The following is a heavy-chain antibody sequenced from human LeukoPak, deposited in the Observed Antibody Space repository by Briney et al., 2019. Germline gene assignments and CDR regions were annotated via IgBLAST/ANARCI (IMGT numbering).Heavy chain of an antibody. Sequence: GGTLSLSCAASGFTFNDHPMHWGRLGPPPGLEWVAVISYDGLNKYYSHSAKDRFTVSRDNVNNILYLQMNRLRTEDTAVYYCARDLGILWKLAYSWGQGTLVTVSS. CDR3: ARDLGILWKLAYS. CDR1: GFTFNDHP. D-gene: IGHD1-1*01. V-gene: IGHV3-30-3*01. CDR2: ISYDGLNK. J-gene: IGHJ4*02.